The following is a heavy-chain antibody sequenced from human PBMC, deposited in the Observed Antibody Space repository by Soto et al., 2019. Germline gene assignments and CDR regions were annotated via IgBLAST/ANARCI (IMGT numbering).Heavy chain of an antibody. Sequence: QVHLVQSGAEVKKPGASMKVSCKASGYSFNSFYVHWVRQAPGQGLEWLGLINPGGGRTTYAQKFQGRGTVTRDTSTSTVYMELSSLRSEDTAVYYCARDMHPTTPYYYYYGIDVWGQGTTVTVSS. V-gene: IGHV1-46*02. D-gene: IGHD1-26*01. CDR3: ARDMHPTTPYYYYYGIDV. CDR1: GYSFNSFY. CDR2: INPGGGRT. J-gene: IGHJ6*02.